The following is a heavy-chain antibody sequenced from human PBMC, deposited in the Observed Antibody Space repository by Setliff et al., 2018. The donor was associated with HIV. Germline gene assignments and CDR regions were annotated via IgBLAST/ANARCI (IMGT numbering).Heavy chain of an antibody. CDR3: ARSIYGSGSYPLDY. V-gene: IGHV4-4*07. Sequence: SETLSLTCSVSGGTISYYHWSWIRQPAGKGLEWIGRIYYTGFTDYNPSLKSRLTMSVDTSKNQFSLKLSSVTAADTAVYFCARSIYGSGSYPLDYWGQGILVTVSS. CDR1: GGTISYYH. J-gene: IGHJ4*01. D-gene: IGHD3-10*01. CDR2: IYYTGFT.